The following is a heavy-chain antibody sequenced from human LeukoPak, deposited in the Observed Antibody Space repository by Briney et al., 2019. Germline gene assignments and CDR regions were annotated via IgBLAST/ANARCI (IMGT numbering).Heavy chain of an antibody. V-gene: IGHV3-30*02. J-gene: IGHJ4*02. CDR3: AKDDSNPSGLAARPALSAFDY. CDR2: IRYDGSNK. CDR1: GFTFSSYG. D-gene: IGHD6-6*01. Sequence: GGSLRLSCAASGFTFSSYGMHWVRQAPGKGLEWVAFIRYDGSNKYYADSVKGRFTISRDNSKNTLYLQMNSLRAEDTAVYYCAKDDSNPSGLAARPALSAFDYWGQGTLVAVSS.